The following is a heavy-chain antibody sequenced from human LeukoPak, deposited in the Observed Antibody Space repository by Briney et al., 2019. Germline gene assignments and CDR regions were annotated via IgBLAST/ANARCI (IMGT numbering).Heavy chain of an antibody. CDR2: IRYDGSNK. V-gene: IGHV3-30*02. J-gene: IGHJ4*02. D-gene: IGHD3-3*01. CDR1: GFTFNTYG. Sequence: GGSLRLSCAASGFTFNTYGMHWVRQAPGKGLEWVAFIRYDGSNKYYADSVKDRFTISRDNSKNTLYLQMNSLRAEDTAVYYCAKDGAIFGVSLYYFDHWGQGTLVTVSS. CDR3: AKDGAIFGVSLYYFDH.